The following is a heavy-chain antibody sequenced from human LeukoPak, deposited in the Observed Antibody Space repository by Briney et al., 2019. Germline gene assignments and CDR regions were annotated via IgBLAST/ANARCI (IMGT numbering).Heavy chain of an antibody. CDR3: AKCMSSSWYFDY. CDR2: ISYDGSNK. V-gene: IGHV3-30*18. D-gene: IGHD6-13*01. CDR1: GFTFSSYG. Sequence: QPGGSLRLSCAASGFTFSSYGMHWVRQAPGKGLEWVAVISYDGSNKYYADSVKGRFTISRDNSKNTLYLQMNSLRAEDTAVYYCAKCMSSSWYFDYWGQGTLVTVSS. J-gene: IGHJ4*02.